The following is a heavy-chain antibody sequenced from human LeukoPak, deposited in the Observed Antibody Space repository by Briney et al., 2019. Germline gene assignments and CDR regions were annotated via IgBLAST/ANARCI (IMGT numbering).Heavy chain of an antibody. V-gene: IGHV3-7*02. CDR1: AFTFSSYW. D-gene: IGHD3-22*01. CDR3: ARRSSFYYESRGYYFSDY. Sequence: GGSLRLSCAASAFTFSSYWMTWVRQAPGKGLEWVANIKQEGSEKHYVDSVKGRFTISRDNAKNSLYLQVNSLRDEDTAVYYCARRSSFYYESRGYYFSDYWGQGTLVTVSS. CDR2: IKQEGSEK. J-gene: IGHJ4*02.